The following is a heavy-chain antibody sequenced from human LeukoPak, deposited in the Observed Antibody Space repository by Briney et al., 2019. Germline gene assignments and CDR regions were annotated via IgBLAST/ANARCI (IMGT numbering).Heavy chain of an antibody. D-gene: IGHD6-19*01. J-gene: IGHJ4*02. Sequence: GGSLRLSCAASGFTFSSYGMSWVRQAPGKGLEWVSAISGSGGSTYYADSVKGRFTISRDNSKNTLYLQMNSLRAEDTTVYYCAKSTSSGWYYFDYWGQGTLVTVSS. V-gene: IGHV3-23*01. CDR1: GFTFSSYG. CDR3: AKSTSSGWYYFDY. CDR2: ISGSGGST.